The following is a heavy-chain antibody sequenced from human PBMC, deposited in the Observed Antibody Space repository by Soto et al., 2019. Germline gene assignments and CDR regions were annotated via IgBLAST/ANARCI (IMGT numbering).Heavy chain of an antibody. CDR2: ISYDGSNK. V-gene: IGHV3-30*18. Sequence: PGGSLRLSCAASGFTFSNYGMHWVRQVPGKGLEWVAVISYDGSNKYYADSVKGRFTISRDNSKNTLYLQMNSLRAEDTAVYYCAKDLDAAILYYFDFWGQGTLVTVS. D-gene: IGHD5-18*01. J-gene: IGHJ4*02. CDR3: AKDLDAAILYYFDF. CDR1: GFTFSNYG.